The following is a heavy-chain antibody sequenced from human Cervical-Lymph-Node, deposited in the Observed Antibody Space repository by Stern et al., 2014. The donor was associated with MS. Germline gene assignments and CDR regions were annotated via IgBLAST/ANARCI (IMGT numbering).Heavy chain of an antibody. J-gene: IGHJ4*02. CDR2: IYPGDSDT. D-gene: IGHD6-19*01. CDR3: ARLTPSGWYKDYFDY. V-gene: IGHV5-51*01. Sequence: EVQLLESGAEVKKPGESLKISCKGSGYSFTTYWIGWVRQMPGKGLEWMGIIYPGDSDTRYSPSFQGRVTISADKSISTAYLQWSSLTASDTAMYYCARLTPSGWYKDYFDYWGQGTLVTVSS. CDR1: GYSFTTYW.